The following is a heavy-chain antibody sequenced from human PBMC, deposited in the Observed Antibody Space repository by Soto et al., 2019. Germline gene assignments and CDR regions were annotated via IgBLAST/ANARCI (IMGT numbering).Heavy chain of an antibody. CDR1: GYTYSNYG. Sequence: QVQLVQSGTEVKKPGASVKVSCKASGYTYSNYGISWVRQAPGQGLEWMGWISYFEAGANYGQKFQGKVTLTIDTSTATAYMEMRRLTSDDTAVYYCVRHYDMWGEDCFDPWGQGTLVIVSS. D-gene: IGHD3-9*01. J-gene: IGHJ5*02. CDR2: ISYFEAGA. CDR3: VRHYDMWGEDCFDP. V-gene: IGHV1-18*01.